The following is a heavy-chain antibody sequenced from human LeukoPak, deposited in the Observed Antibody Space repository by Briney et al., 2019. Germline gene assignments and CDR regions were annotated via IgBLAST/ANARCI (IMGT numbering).Heavy chain of an antibody. CDR2: INSDGSST. CDR3: ARGFYGDYTFDY. V-gene: IGHV3-74*01. Sequence: GGSLRLSCAASGFTFSSYWMHWVRQAPGKGLVWVSRINSDGSSTSYADSVKGRFTISRDNAKDTLYLQMNSLRAEDTAVYYCARGFYGDYTFDYWGQGTLVTVSS. D-gene: IGHD4-17*01. CDR1: GFTFSSYW. J-gene: IGHJ4*02.